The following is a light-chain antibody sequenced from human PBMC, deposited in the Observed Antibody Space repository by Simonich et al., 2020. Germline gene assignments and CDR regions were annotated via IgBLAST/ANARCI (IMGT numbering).Light chain of an antibody. CDR1: QSVLYSSNNKNY. CDR3: QQYYSTPTWT. J-gene: IGKJ1*01. CDR2: WDS. Sequence: DIVMTQSPDSLAVSLGERATINCKSSQSVLYSSNNKNYLAWYQQKPGQPPKLLIYWDSTRESGVPDRISGSGSGTDFTLTISSLQAEDVAVYYCQQYYSTPTWTFGQGTKVEIK. V-gene: IGKV4-1*01.